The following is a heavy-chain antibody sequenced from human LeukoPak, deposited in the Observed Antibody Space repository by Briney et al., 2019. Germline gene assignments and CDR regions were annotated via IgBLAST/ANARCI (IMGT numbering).Heavy chain of an antibody. V-gene: IGHV4-59*01. Sequence: SETLSLTCTVSGGSISSYYWTWIRQPPGKGLEWIGNIYYSGNTNYHPSLKSRVTISVDTAKNQFSLRLGSVTAADTAVYYCARAQYDHRLLILFWGQETLVTVSP. J-gene: IGHJ4*02. CDR3: ARAQYDHRLLILF. D-gene: IGHD2-21*01. CDR2: IYYSGNT. CDR1: GGSISSYY.